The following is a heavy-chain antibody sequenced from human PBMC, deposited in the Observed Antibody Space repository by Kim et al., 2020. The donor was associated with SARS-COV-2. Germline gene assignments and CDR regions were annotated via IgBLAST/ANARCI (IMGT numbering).Heavy chain of an antibody. Sequence: SVKVSCKASGGTFSSYAISWVRQAPGQGLEWMGRIIPILGIANYAQKFRGRVTITADKSTSTAYMELSSLRSEDTAVYYCARVSIAVAGTDYYYYYGMDVWGQGTTVTVSS. CDR3: ARVSIAVAGTDYYYYYGMDV. V-gene: IGHV1-69*04. J-gene: IGHJ6*02. D-gene: IGHD6-19*01. CDR2: IIPILGIA. CDR1: GGTFSSYA.